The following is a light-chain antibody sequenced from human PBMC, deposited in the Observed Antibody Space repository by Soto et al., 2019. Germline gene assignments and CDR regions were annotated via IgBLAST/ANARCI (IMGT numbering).Light chain of an antibody. Sequence: DFQMTQSPSTLSASVGDRVTITCRASQSINNWLAWYQQKPGKAPKLLIYKASILENGVPSRFSGSGSGTEFTLTISSLQPDDFATYYCQQYNSFLITFGQGTRLEIK. CDR1: QSINNW. J-gene: IGKJ5*01. CDR3: QQYNSFLIT. CDR2: KAS. V-gene: IGKV1-5*03.